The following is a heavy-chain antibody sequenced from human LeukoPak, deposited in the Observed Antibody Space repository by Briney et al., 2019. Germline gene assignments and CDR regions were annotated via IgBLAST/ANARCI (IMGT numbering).Heavy chain of an antibody. V-gene: IGHV4-39*01. CDR3: ATGGGIAVAGR. Sequence: SETLSLTCTVSGGSITSSSYYWGWVRQPPGKGLEWIGSISYSGSTYYNPSLKSRVTISVDTSKNQFSLKLRSVTAADTAVYYCATGGGIAVAGRWGQGTLVTVSS. CDR1: GGSITSSSYY. D-gene: IGHD6-19*01. J-gene: IGHJ4*02. CDR2: ISYSGST.